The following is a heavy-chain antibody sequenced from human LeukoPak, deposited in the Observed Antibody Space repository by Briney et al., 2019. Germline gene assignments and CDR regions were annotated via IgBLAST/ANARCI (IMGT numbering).Heavy chain of an antibody. J-gene: IGHJ5*02. CDR2: IYTSGST. V-gene: IGHV4-4*07. Sequence: SETLSLTCTVSGGSMSSYYWSWIRQPAGKGLEWIGRIYTSGSTNYNPSLKSRVTMSVDTSKNQFSLKLSSVTAADTAVYYCARDQIAKCSDGSCLAWFDPWGQGTLVTVSS. D-gene: IGHD2-15*01. CDR3: ARDQIAKCSDGSCLAWFDP. CDR1: GGSMSSYY.